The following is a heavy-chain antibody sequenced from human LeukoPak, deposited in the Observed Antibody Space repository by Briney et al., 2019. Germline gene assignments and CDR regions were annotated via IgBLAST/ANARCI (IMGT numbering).Heavy chain of an antibody. Sequence: PGRSLRLSCAASGFTFSSYGMHWVRQAPGKGLEWVAVTWYDGSNKYYADSVKGRFTISRDNPKNTLYLQMNSLRVEDTAVYYCAKAPAYYYGSGSFLAYWGQGTLVTVSS. CDR2: TWYDGSNK. CDR3: AKAPAYYYGSGSFLAY. V-gene: IGHV3-33*06. J-gene: IGHJ4*02. CDR1: GFTFSSYG. D-gene: IGHD3-10*01.